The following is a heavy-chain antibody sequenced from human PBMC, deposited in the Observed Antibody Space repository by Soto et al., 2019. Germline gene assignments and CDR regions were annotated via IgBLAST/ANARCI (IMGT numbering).Heavy chain of an antibody. CDR3: ARDRGGENYYYGMDV. Sequence: SLSLTCTVSGGSIINSGYYWNWIRQHPGKGLEWVGYIYYSGETSYNPSLKSRLTISVDTSKNRFALNLSSVTAADTAVYYCARDRGGENYYYGMDVRGQGTTVTV. CDR2: IYYSGET. CDR1: GGSIINSGYY. J-gene: IGHJ6*02. V-gene: IGHV4-31*03. D-gene: IGHD3-16*01.